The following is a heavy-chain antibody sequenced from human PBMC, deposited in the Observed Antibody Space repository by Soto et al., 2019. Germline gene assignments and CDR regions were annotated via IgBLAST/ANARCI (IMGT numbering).Heavy chain of an antibody. Sequence: PSQTLSLTCAISGDSVSRNSVAWNRIRQSPSRGLEWLGRTYYTSTWYNDYAVSVKSRITIKPDTSKNQVSLQLNSVTPEDTAVYYCAREFRNAFDFWGQGTMVTVSS. V-gene: IGHV6-1*01. CDR1: GDSVSRNSVA. J-gene: IGHJ3*01. CDR2: TYYTSTWYN. CDR3: AREFRNAFDF.